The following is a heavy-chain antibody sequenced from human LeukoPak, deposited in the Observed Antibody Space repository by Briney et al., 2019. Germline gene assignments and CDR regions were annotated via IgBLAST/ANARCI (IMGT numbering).Heavy chain of an antibody. CDR3: ARDTNVQGYSYAQENFDY. V-gene: IGHV3-7*01. D-gene: IGHD5-18*01. J-gene: IGHJ4*02. CDR2: IKEDGSQT. CDR1: GFTFSNYW. Sequence: GGSLRLSCAASGFTFSNYWLSWVRQAPGKGLEWVANIKEDGSQTNYLDSVKGRFTILRDNAQNSLILQMNSLRAEDTAVYYCARDTNVQGYSYAQENFDYWGQGTLVTVSS.